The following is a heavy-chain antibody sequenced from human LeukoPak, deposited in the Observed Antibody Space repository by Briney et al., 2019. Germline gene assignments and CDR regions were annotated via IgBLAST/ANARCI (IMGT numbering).Heavy chain of an antibody. Sequence: SETLSLTCTVSGDSISSSGYYWAWIRQPPGKGLEWIGSISYSGSTFFRPSLKTRVTISLDMSNNRFSLKLSSVTAADTGVYYCARRPGTAVTGTRGFDYWGQGTLVTVSS. CDR1: GDSISSSGYY. CDR3: ARRPGTAVTGTRGFDY. D-gene: IGHD6-19*01. V-gene: IGHV4-39*01. J-gene: IGHJ4*02. CDR2: ISYSGST.